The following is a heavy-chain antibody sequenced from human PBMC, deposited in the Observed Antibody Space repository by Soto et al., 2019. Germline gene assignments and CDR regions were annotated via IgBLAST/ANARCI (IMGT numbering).Heavy chain of an antibody. Sequence: EVQLVESGGALVKPGGSLRLSCAASGFTFSNVWRNWVRQAAGKGLEWVGRIKSERDGQTTDYAAPVKGRFTISRDDSRNTLYLQMDSVRTEDKAMYYCTTDLPYYDSGGQYPAYWGQGTLVTVSS. D-gene: IGHD3-22*01. J-gene: IGHJ4*02. CDR1: GFTFSNVW. CDR3: TTDLPYYDSGGQYPAY. V-gene: IGHV3-15*07. CDR2: IKSERDGQTT.